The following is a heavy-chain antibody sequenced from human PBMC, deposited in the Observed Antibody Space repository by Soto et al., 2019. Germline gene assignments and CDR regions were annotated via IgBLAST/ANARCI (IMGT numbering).Heavy chain of an antibody. CDR2: ISYDGSNK. CDR1: GFTFSSYS. V-gene: IGHV3-30*18. CDR3: AKDEGAVAGTFDY. Sequence: QVQLVESGGGVVKPGRSLRLSCAASGFTFSSYSMHWVRQAPGKGLEWVAVISYDGSNKYYADSVKGRFTISRDNYKNTLYLQMTSQRAEDTAVYYCAKDEGAVAGTFDYWGQVSLVTVSS. D-gene: IGHD6-19*01. J-gene: IGHJ4*02.